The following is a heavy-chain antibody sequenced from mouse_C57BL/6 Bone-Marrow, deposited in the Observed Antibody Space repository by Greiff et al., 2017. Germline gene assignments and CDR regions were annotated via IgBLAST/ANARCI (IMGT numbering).Heavy chain of an antibody. J-gene: IGHJ3*01. CDR3: ARGLTATRFAY. Sequence: QVQLQQSGAELVKPGASVKISCKASGYAFSSYWMYWVKQRPGKGLEWIGQIYPGDGDTYYTGKFKGKATLTADNSSSTAYMQLSSLTSEDSAVDFCARGLTATRFAYWGQGTLVTVSA. CDR1: GYAFSSYW. D-gene: IGHD4-1*01. CDR2: IYPGDGDT. V-gene: IGHV1-80*01.